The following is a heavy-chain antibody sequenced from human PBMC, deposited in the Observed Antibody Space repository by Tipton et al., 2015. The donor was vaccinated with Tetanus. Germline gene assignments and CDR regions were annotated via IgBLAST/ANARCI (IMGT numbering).Heavy chain of an antibody. J-gene: IGHJ5*02. CDR2: IYHSGSA. Sequence: TLSLTCAVSGGSITSSNYWSWVRQPPGKGLEWIGEIYHSGSANYNPSLTSRVTISVDKSKNQFSLKLSSVTAADSAVYYCARLDYAASGYIIRFGPWGQGTLVSVS. D-gene: IGHD4/OR15-4a*01. CDR3: ARLDYAASGYIIRFGP. V-gene: IGHV4-4*02. CDR1: GGSITSSNY.